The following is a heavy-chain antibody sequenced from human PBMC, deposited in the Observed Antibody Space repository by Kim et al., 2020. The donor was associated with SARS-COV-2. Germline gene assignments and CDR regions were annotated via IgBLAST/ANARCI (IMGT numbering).Heavy chain of an antibody. J-gene: IGHJ3*02. V-gene: IGHV3-66*01. CDR3: ARVRLTSIAAAGTYI. Sequence: DSVKGRFTITRENSKNTLYLQMKSLRAEDTAVYYCARVRLTSIAAAGTYIWGQGTMVTVSS. D-gene: IGHD6-13*01.